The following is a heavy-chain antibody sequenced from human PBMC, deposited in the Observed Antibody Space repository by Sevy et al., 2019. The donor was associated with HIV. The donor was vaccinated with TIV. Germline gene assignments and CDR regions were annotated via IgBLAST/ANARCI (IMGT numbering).Heavy chain of an antibody. V-gene: IGHV3-53*01. CDR1: GFTVSSNY. Sequence: GGSLRLSCAASGFTVSSNYMTWVRQAPGKGLEWVSVIYSGGSTYYADSVKGRFTISRDNSKNTLYLQMNSLRAEDTAVYYCASKRLSSGSFDYWGQGTLVTVSS. CDR3: ASKRLSSGSFDY. J-gene: IGHJ4*02. CDR2: IYSGGST. D-gene: IGHD3-22*01.